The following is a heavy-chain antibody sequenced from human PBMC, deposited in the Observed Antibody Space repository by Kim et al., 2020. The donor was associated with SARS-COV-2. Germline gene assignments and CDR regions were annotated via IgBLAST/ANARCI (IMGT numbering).Heavy chain of an antibody. J-gene: IGHJ6*02. CDR3: AKTESRVSRYSSGWYEYYYYGMDV. V-gene: IGHV3-23*01. CDR1: GFTFSSYA. D-gene: IGHD6-19*01. Sequence: GGSLRLSCAASGFTFSSYAMSWVRQAPGKGLEWVSAISGSGGSTYYADSVKGRFTISRDNSKNTLYLQMNSLRAEGTAVYYCAKTESRVSRYSSGWYEYYYYGMDVWGQGTTVTVSS. CDR2: ISGSGGST.